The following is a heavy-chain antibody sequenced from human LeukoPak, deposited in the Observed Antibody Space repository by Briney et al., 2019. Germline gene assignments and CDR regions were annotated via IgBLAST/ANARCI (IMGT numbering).Heavy chain of an antibody. D-gene: IGHD6-19*01. V-gene: IGHV3-53*01. Sequence: PGGSLRLSCAASGFTVSSNYMSWVRQAPGKGLEWVSVIYSGGSTYYADSVKGRFTISRDNSKNTLYLQMNSLRAEDTAVYYCAKARFSSGWYYWGQGTLVTVSS. CDR3: AKARFSSGWYY. CDR2: IYSGGST. J-gene: IGHJ4*02. CDR1: GFTVSSNY.